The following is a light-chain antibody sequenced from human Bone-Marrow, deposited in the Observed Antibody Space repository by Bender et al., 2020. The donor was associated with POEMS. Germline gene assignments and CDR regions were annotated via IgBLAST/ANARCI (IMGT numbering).Light chain of an antibody. Sequence: SYVLTQSPSVSVAPGETARITCGGNNIGGKNVHWYQQKPGQAPILVVYDDRGRPSGIPERFTGSNSGNTATLTIGRVEAGDEADFYCQVWDSSNDQSVFGGGTKLIVL. J-gene: IGLJ2*01. V-gene: IGLV3-21*02. CDR1: NIGGKN. CDR3: QVWDSSNDQSV. CDR2: DDR.